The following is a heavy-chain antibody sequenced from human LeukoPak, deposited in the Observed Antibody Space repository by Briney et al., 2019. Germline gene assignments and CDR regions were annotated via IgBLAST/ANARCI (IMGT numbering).Heavy chain of an antibody. CDR3: ARPQVGYSFGQIDY. Sequence: GVSLRLSCAASGFIFEKSDMSWVRQVPGKGLEWVSGINWNGGSTGYARSVKGRFIMSRDNAMNSLYLQMNSLRAEDTALYYCARPQVGYSFGQIDYWGQGTLVTVSS. J-gene: IGHJ4*02. CDR1: GFIFEKSD. V-gene: IGHV3-20*04. D-gene: IGHD5-18*01. CDR2: INWNGGST.